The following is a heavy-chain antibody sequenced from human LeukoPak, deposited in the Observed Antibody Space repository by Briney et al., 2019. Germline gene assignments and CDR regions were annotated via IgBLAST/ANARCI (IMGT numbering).Heavy chain of an antibody. V-gene: IGHV3-30*18. J-gene: IGHJ4*02. Sequence: PGGSLRLSCAASGFTFSSYGMHWVRQAPGKGLEWVAVISYDGSNKYYADSVKGRFTISRDNSKNTLYLQMNYLRAEDTAVYYCAKDLLYSDVWGSYRPNPLDYWGQGTLVTVSS. CDR1: GFTFSSYG. CDR3: AKDLLYSDVWGSYRPNPLDY. CDR2: ISYDGSNK. D-gene: IGHD3-16*02.